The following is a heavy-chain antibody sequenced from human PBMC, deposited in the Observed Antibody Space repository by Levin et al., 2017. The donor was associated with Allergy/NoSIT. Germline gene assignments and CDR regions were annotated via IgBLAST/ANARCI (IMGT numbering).Heavy chain of an antibody. CDR2: VIPIFGTG. Sequence: AASVKVSCKASGGTFSNYAITWVRQAPGQGLEWMGGVIPIFGTGNYAQKFQGRVTITADESTTTAYMELSSLRSEDTAVYYCARVGRYNYGSGTYYEFWGQGTLVTVS. V-gene: IGHV1-69*13. J-gene: IGHJ4*02. CDR1: GGTFSNYA. CDR3: ARVGRYNYGSGTYYEF. D-gene: IGHD3-10*01.